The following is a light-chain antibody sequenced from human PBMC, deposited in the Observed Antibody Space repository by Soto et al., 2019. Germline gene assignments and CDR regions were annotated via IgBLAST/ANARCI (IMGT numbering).Light chain of an antibody. J-gene: IGLJ2*01. CDR1: NSDVGAYNY. Sequence: QSVLTQPPSASGSPGQSVTIPCTGTNSDVGAYNYVSWYQQYPGKVPKLIIYEVNKRPSGVPDRISGSKSGNTASLTVPGLQAEDEADYYCSSFAGAPVIFGGGTKVTVL. CDR3: SSFAGAPVI. V-gene: IGLV2-8*01. CDR2: EVN.